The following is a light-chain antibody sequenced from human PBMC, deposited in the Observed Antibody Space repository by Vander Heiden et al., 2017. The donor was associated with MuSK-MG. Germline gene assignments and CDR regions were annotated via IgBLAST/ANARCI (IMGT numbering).Light chain of an antibody. CDR3: QQDSNWST. J-gene: IGKJ1*01. CDR2: DAS. CDR1: QIIDTN. V-gene: IGKV3-15*01. Sequence: EIVMTQSPATLSVSPGERATLSCRASQIIDTNLAWYQQKPGQAPRLLIYDASTRASGIPDRFSGSGSGTEFTLTISSLQSEDIAVYYWQQDSNWSTFGQGTKVEIK.